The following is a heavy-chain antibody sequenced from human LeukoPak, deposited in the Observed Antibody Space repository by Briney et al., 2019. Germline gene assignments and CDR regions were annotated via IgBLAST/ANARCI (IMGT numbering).Heavy chain of an antibody. CDR3: AKDISGYDPLYFDY. V-gene: IGHV3-23*01. J-gene: IGHJ4*02. CDR2: ISGSGGST. Sequence: PGGSLRLSCAASGFTFSSYGMSWVRQARGKGLEWVSGISGSGGSTHYADSVKGRFTISRDNSKNTLDLQMNSLRAEDTAVYYCAKDISGYDPLYFDYWGQGTLVTVSS. CDR1: GFTFSSYG. D-gene: IGHD5-12*01.